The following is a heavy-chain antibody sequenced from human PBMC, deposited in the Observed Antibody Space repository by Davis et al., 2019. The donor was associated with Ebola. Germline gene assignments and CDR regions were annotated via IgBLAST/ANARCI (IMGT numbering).Heavy chain of an antibody. V-gene: IGHV3-30-3*01. CDR2: ISYDGSNK. D-gene: IGHD1-26*01. Sequence: GESLKISCAASGFTFSSYAMHWVRQAPGKGLEWVAVISYDGSNKYYADSVKGRFTISRDNSKNTLYLQMNSLRAEDTAVYYCARGRWRVGATHYFAYWGQGTLVTVSS. CDR3: ARGRWRVGATHYFAY. CDR1: GFTFSSYA. J-gene: IGHJ4*02.